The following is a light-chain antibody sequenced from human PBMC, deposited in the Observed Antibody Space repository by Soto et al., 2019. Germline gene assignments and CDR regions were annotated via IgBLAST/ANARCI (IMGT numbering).Light chain of an antibody. CDR2: DAS. V-gene: IGKV3D-20*01. J-gene: IGKJ5*01. CDR3: QQYGSSPIT. CDR1: ESVSGNQ. Sequence: VVLTQSPATLSLSPGERAALSCGASESVSGNQLAWYQQKPGLAPRLLIYDASSRASGIPERFSGSGSGTGFSLTISSLEPEDSAVYYCQQYGSSPITFGQGTRLEIK.